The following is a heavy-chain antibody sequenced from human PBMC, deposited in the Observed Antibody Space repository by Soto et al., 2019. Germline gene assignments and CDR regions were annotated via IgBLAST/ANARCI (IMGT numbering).Heavy chain of an antibody. D-gene: IGHD1-7*01. CDR2: IRSKPFGHAT. V-gene: IGHV3-73*02. J-gene: IGHJ4*02. Sequence: EVQLVESGGGLVQPGESLKLSCAASGFTFSDSAVNWVRQASGKGLEWVGHIRSKPFGHATAYAASVRGRFTISRDDSKNTAYLQMNSLNTDDTAVYYCARDWTYAVDYWGQGTLVTVSS. CDR3: ARDWTYAVDY. CDR1: GFTFSDSA.